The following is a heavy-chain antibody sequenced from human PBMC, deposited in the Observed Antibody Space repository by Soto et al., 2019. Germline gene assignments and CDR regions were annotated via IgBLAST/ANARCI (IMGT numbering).Heavy chain of an antibody. V-gene: IGHV3-23*01. D-gene: IGHD3-22*01. J-gene: IGHJ4*02. CDR3: ANNYYDSSGYYTDY. CDR1: GFTFSSYA. Sequence: VGSLRISCAASGFTFSSYAMSWVRQAPGKGLEWASAISGSGGSTYYADSVKGRFTISRDNSKNTLYLQMNSLRAEDTAVYYCANNYYDSSGYYTDYWGQGTLVTVSS. CDR2: ISGSGGST.